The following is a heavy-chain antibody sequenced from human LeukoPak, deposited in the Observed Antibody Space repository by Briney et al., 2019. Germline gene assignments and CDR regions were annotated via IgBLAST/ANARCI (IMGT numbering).Heavy chain of an antibody. CDR1: EFTFSSYS. CDR3: ARTIFGGYCYSTSCYACGYFDY. D-gene: IGHD2-2*03. V-gene: IGHV3-21*01. CDR2: ISSSSSYI. J-gene: IGHJ4*02. Sequence: KPGGSLRLSCAASEFTFSSYSMNWVRQAPGKGLEWVSSISSSSSYIYYADSVKGRFTISRDNAKNSLYLQMNSLRAEDTAVCYCARTIFGGYCYSTSCYACGYFDYWGQGALVTVSS.